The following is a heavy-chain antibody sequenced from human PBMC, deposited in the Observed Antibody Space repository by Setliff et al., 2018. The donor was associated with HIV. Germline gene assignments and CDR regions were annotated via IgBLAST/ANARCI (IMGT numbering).Heavy chain of an antibody. CDR3: ATVRGDDPETYPNFAY. CDR1: GGSFIGYH. V-gene: IGHV4-34*01. Sequence: PSETLSLTCRVSGGSFIGYHWSWVRQSPTKGLQWIGEISHSGTTKYNPSLKSLFAMSADTSKSEFSLKMTSVTAADTAVYYCATVRGDDPETYPNFAYWGQGTLVTVSS. J-gene: IGHJ4*02. CDR2: ISHSGTT. D-gene: IGHD3-16*01.